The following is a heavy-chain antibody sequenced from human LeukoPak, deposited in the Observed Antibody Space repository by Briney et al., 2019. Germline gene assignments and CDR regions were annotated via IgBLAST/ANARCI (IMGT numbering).Heavy chain of an antibody. V-gene: IGHV5-51*01. CDR2: IFPEDSDT. CDR3: ARHALPRYASTQPFGA. J-gene: IGHJ5*02. Sequence: GESLKISCQVSGDDFSRSWIGWVRQVAGKGLDWMGIIFPEDSDTRYSLSFQGHVTFSADKSTNTAYLHWDSLRASDTAIYFCARHALPRYASTQPFGAWGQGTRVTVSS. CDR1: GDDFSRSW. D-gene: IGHD2-2*01.